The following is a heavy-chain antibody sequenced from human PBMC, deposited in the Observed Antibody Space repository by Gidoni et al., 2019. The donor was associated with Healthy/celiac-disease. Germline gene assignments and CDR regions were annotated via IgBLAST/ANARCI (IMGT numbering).Heavy chain of an antibody. Sequence: VQLLESGGGLVQPWGSLGLSCSAAGFTFSSYAMSWVRQAPGKGLEWVSAISGSGGSTYYADSVKGRFTISRDNSKNTLYLQMNSLRAEDTAVYYCAKDRAGDAFDIWGQGTMVTVSS. CDR2: ISGSGGST. D-gene: IGHD3-10*01. V-gene: IGHV3-23*01. CDR3: AKDRAGDAFDI. J-gene: IGHJ3*02. CDR1: GFTFSSYA.